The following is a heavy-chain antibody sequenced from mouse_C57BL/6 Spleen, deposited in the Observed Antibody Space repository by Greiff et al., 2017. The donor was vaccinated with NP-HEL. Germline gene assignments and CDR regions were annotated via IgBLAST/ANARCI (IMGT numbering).Heavy chain of an antibody. CDR2: ISSGGSYT. D-gene: IGHD2-5*01. J-gene: IGHJ4*01. CDR3: ASYSSYAMDY. V-gene: IGHV5-6*01. CDR1: GFTFSSYG. Sequence: EVKLMESGGDLVKPGGSLKLSCAASGFTFSSYGMSWVRQTPDKRLEWVATISSGGSYTYYPDSVKGRFTISRDNAKNTLYLQMSSLKSEDTAMYYCASYSSYAMDYWGQGTSVTVSS.